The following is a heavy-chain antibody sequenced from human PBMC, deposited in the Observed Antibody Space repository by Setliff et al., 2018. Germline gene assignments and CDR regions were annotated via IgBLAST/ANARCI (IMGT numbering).Heavy chain of an antibody. CDR2: ISGSSSYI. V-gene: IGHV3-21*01. J-gene: IGHJ3*02. Sequence: GGSLRLSCAASGFTFSSYSMNWVRQAPGEGLEWVSSISGSSSYIYYADSVKGRFTISRDNAKNSLYLQMNSLRAEDTAVYYCARGFGWGAFDIWGQGTMVTVSS. CDR3: ARGFGWGAFDI. CDR1: GFTFSSYS. D-gene: IGHD3-10*01.